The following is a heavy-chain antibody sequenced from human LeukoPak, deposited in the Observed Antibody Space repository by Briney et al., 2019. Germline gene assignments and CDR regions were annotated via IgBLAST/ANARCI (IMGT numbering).Heavy chain of an antibody. V-gene: IGHV6-1*01. CDR2: TYYRSRWYS. Sequence: SQTLSLTCAISGDSVSSNSAAWHWIRQSPSRGLEWLGGTYYRSRWYSNYAPSVKSRITINPDTSKNQFSLQLNSMTPEDTAVYYCVRDREPNWFDPWGQGTLVTVSS. CDR3: VRDREPNWFDP. CDR1: GDSVSSNSAA. J-gene: IGHJ5*02. D-gene: IGHD5-24*01.